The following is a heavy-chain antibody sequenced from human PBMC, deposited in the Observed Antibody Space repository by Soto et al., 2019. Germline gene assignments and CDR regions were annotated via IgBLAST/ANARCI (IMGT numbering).Heavy chain of an antibody. CDR2: INPNSGGT. CDR1: GYTFNGYY. D-gene: IGHD2-2*01. Sequence: GASLKVSCKASGYTFNGYYMHWVRQAPGKGLEWMGWINPNSGGTNYAQKFQGWVTMTRDTSISTAYMELSRLRSDDTAVYYCATTQIHCSSTSCNNWFDPWGQGTLVTVSS. CDR3: ATTQIHCSSTSCNNWFDP. J-gene: IGHJ5*02. V-gene: IGHV1-2*04.